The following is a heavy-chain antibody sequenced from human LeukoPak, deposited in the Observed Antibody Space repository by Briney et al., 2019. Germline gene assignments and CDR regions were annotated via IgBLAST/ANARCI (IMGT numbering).Heavy chain of an antibody. J-gene: IGHJ3*02. CDR1: GDSISSGTYY. D-gene: IGHD1-26*01. V-gene: IGHV4-61*02. CDR3: ARLLRPALRGAFDI. Sequence: PSETLSLTCTVSGDSISSGTYYWSWIRQPAGKGLEWIGRINTSGSTNYNPSLKSRASISVDTSNNQFSLKLSSVTAAATAVYFCARLLRPALRGAFDIWGRGTMVTVSS. CDR2: INTSGST.